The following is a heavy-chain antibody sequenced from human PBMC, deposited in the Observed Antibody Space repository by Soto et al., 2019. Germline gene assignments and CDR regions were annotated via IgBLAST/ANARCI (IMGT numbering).Heavy chain of an antibody. CDR2: IYYSGST. D-gene: IGHD3-22*01. V-gene: IGHV4-59*01. J-gene: IGHJ6*02. CDR1: GGSISSYY. CDR3: ARDTVYDSSGFRAYYGMDV. Sequence: QVQLQESGPGLVKPSETLSLTCTVSGGSISSYYWSWIRQPPGKGLEWIGYIYYSGSTNYNPSLKSRVTISVDTSKNHFSLKLSSVTAADTAVYYCARDTVYDSSGFRAYYGMDVWGQGTTVTVSS.